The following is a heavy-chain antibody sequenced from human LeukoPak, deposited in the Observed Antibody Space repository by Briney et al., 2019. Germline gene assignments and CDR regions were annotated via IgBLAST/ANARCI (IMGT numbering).Heavy chain of an antibody. CDR1: GFSFSTDW. V-gene: IGHV3-7*01. Sequence: GGSLRLSCAASGFSFSTDWMSWVRQAPGEGLEWVANIKQDGSEKHYVDSVKGRFTISRDNAKNSLYLQMSSLRVEDTAVYYCVRSQYSSSSWGQGTLVTVSS. CDR2: IKQDGSEK. CDR3: VRSQYSSSS. D-gene: IGHD6-13*01. J-gene: IGHJ5*02.